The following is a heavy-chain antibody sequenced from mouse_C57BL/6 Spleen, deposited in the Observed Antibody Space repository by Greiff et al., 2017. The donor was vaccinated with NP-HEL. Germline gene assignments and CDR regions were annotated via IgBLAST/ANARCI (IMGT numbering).Heavy chain of an antibody. CDR1: GYTFTSYW. V-gene: IGHV1-64*01. J-gene: IGHJ4*01. CDR2: IHPNSGST. Sequence: QVQLQQPGAELVKPGASVKLSCKASGYTFTSYWMHWVKQRPGQGLEWIGMIHPNSGSTNYNEKFKSKATLTVYKSSSTAYMQLSSLTAEDSAVYYCARRTTTVVATSEYYYAMDYWGQGTSVTVSS. D-gene: IGHD1-1*01. CDR3: ARRTTTVVATSEYYYAMDY.